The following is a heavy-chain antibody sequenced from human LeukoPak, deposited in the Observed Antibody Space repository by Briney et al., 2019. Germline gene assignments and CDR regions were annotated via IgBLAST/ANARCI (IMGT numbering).Heavy chain of an antibody. CDR1: GFTFSSYA. CDR3: ARWSTGADHFDY. Sequence: GGSLRLSCAASGFTFSSYAMSWVRQAPGKGLECISGFSGSGGSTYYADSVKGRFTISRDNAKNSLYLQMNSLRAEDTAVYYCARWSTGADHFDYWGQGTLVTVSS. D-gene: IGHD1-26*01. V-gene: IGHV3-23*01. J-gene: IGHJ4*02. CDR2: FSGSGGST.